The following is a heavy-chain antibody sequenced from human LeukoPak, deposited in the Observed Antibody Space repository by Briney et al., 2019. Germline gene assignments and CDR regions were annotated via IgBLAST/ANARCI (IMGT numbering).Heavy chain of an antibody. CDR2: IKQDGSEK. D-gene: IGHD2-2*01. CDR1: GFTFSNYW. Sequence: GGSLRLSCAVSGFTFSNYWMSWVRQAPGKGLEWVANIKQDGSEKYYVDSVKGRFTISRDNAKNSLYLQMNSLRAEDRAVYYCARDRCSSTSCFIDYWGEGTLVTVSS. V-gene: IGHV3-7*04. CDR3: ARDRCSSTSCFIDY. J-gene: IGHJ4*02.